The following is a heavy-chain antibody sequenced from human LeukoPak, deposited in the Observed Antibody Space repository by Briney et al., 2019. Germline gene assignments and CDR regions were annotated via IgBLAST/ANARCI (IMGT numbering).Heavy chain of an antibody. J-gene: IGHJ5*02. CDR1: GGSISSYY. CDR3: ARDGGAARPNWFDP. D-gene: IGHD6-6*01. CDR2: IYYSGST. Sequence: SETLSLTCTVSGGSISSYYWSWIRQPPGKGLEWIGYIYYSGSTNYIPSLKSRVTISVDTSKNQFSLKLSSVTAADTAVYYCARDGGAARPNWFDPWGQGTLVTVSS. V-gene: IGHV4-59*01.